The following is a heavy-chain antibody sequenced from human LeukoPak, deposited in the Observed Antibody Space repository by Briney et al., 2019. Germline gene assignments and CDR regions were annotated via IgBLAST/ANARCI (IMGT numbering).Heavy chain of an antibody. CDR1: GGSISSYY. Sequence: PSETLSLTCTVSGGSISSYYWSWIRQPAGKGLEWIGRIYTSGSTNYNPSLKSRVTMSVDTSKNQFSLKLSSVTAADMAVSYCARGRGIAADGRYFDYWGQGTLVTVSS. V-gene: IGHV4-4*07. CDR2: IYTSGST. D-gene: IGHD6-13*01. CDR3: ARGRGIAADGRYFDY. J-gene: IGHJ4*02.